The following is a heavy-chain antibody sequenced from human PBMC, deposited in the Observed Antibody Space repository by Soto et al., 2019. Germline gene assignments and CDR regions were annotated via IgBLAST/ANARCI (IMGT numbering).Heavy chain of an antibody. D-gene: IGHD3-10*01. V-gene: IGHV5-10-1*01. Sequence: GESLKISCQGSGYSFTSYWISWVRQMPGKGLEWMGRTDPSDSYTNYSPSFQGHVTILADKSISTAYLQWSSLKASDTAMYYCASHEPAGSSPDFDYWGQGTLVTVSS. CDR1: GYSFTSYW. CDR2: TDPSDSYT. CDR3: ASHEPAGSSPDFDY. J-gene: IGHJ4*02.